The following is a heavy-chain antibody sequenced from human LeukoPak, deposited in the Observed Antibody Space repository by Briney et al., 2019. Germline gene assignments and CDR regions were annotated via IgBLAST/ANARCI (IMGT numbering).Heavy chain of an antibody. D-gene: IGHD3-22*01. V-gene: IGHV3-33*01. CDR1: GFTFSSYG. Sequence: PGRSLRLSCAASGFTFSSYGMHWVRQAPGKGLEWVAVIWYDGSNKYYADSVKGRFTISRDNSKNTLYLQMNSLRAEDTAVYYCARDYYDSSGYYNAFDIWGRGTMVTVSS. CDR2: IWYDGSNK. J-gene: IGHJ3*02. CDR3: ARDYYDSSGYYNAFDI.